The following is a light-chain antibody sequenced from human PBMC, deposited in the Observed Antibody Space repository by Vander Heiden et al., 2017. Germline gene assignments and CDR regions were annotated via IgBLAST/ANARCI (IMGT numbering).Light chain of an antibody. Sequence: QSALTQPASVSGSPGPSITISCTGGRSDVGSYNLVSWYQHHPGRAPRLVIYEVTKRASGVSSRFSGSKSGSAASLTISGLQPEDEGEYHCCSYAGGNTLVFGGGTKLTVL. CDR1: RSDVGSYNL. J-gene: IGLJ3*02. CDR2: EVT. V-gene: IGLV2-23*02. CDR3: CSYAGGNTLV.